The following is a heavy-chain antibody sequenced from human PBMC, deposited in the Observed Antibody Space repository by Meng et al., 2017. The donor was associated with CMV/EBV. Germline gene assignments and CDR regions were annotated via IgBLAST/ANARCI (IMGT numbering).Heavy chain of an antibody. V-gene: IGHV3-74*01. CDR1: GFTFSSHW. J-gene: IGHJ6*02. CDR3: ASESDYGMDV. CDR2: INSDGSST. Sequence: GGSLRLSCAASGFTFSSHWMHWVRQAPGKGLVWVSRINSDGSSTSYADSVKGRFTISKDNAKNTLYLQMNRLRAEDTAVYYRASESDYGMDVWGQGTTVTVSS.